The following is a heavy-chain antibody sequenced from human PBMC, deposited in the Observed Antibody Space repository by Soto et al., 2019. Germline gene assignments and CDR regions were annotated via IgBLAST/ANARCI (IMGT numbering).Heavy chain of an antibody. V-gene: IGHV4-59*04. D-gene: IGHD3-3*01. Sequence: ATLSLTCTVSGASISSCYWSWIRQPPGKGLEWIGYIYYSGSTYYNPSLKRRVTISVDTSKNQFSLKLGSVTAADTAVYYCARRVDYDFWSGYWGFDPWGQGTLVTVSS. CDR1: GASISSCY. CDR3: ARRVDYDFWSGYWGFDP. J-gene: IGHJ5*02. CDR2: IYYSGST.